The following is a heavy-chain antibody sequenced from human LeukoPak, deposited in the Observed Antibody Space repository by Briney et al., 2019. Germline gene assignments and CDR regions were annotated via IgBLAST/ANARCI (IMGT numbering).Heavy chain of an antibody. CDR1: GASISTYY. Sequence: SETLSLTCTVSGASISTYYWSWIRQPPGKGLEWIAYIYYSGSTNYNPSLKSRVTISVDTSKNQFSLKLSSVTAADTAVYYCARFSSSTWGFDIWGQGTLVTVSS. CDR3: ARFSSSTWGFDI. D-gene: IGHD6-13*01. J-gene: IGHJ4*02. CDR2: IYYSGST. V-gene: IGHV4-59*08.